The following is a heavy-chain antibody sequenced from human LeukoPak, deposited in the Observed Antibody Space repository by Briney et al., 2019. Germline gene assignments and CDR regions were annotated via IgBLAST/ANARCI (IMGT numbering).Heavy chain of an antibody. D-gene: IGHD3-16*02. CDR1: GYTFTSYG. Sequence: GASVKVSCKASGYTFTSYGISWVRQAPGQGLEWMGWISAYNGNTNYAQKLQGRVTMTTDTSTSTAYMELRSLRSGDTAVYYCARDTETYDYVWGSYRYFDYWGQGTLVTVSS. CDR3: ARDTETYDYVWGSYRYFDY. CDR2: ISAYNGNT. V-gene: IGHV1-18*01. J-gene: IGHJ4*02.